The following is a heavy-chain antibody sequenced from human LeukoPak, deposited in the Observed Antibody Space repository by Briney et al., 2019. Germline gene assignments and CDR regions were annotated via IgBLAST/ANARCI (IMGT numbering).Heavy chain of an antibody. CDR2: INPNSGGT. V-gene: IGHV1-2*02. D-gene: IGHD3-10*01. Sequence: ASVKVSCKASGYTFTGYYMHWVRQAPGQGLEWMGWINPNSGGTNYAQKFQGRVTMTRDTPISTAYMELSRLRSDDTAVYYCARWHTGRFGELFYFDYWGQGTLVTVSS. J-gene: IGHJ4*02. CDR1: GYTFTGYY. CDR3: ARWHTGRFGELFYFDY.